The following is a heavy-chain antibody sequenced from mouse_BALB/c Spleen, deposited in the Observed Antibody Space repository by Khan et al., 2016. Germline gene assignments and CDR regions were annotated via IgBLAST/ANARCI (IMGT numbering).Heavy chain of an antibody. D-gene: IGHD4-1*01. CDR1: GYSITSDYA. V-gene: IGHV3-2*02. J-gene: IGHJ2*01. CDR3: ARSGPFYFDY. CDR2: ISYSGST. Sequence: VQLKESGPGLVKPSQSLSLTCTVTGYSITSDYAWNWIRQFPGNKLEWMGYISYSGSTSYNPSLKSRISITRDTSKNQLFLQLHSVTTEDTATYYCARSGPFYFDYWGQGTTLTVSS.